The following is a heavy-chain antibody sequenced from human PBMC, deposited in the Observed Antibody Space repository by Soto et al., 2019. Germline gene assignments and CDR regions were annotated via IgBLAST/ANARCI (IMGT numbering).Heavy chain of an antibody. CDR3: ARIGSWALNFDY. Sequence: GSLRLSCAASGFSFISYHMHWVRQTPGKGLEWVAVIWHDGSNKYYADSVKGRFTISRDNSKNTLYLQMNNLRVEDTAIYYCARIGSWALNFDYWGQGALVTVSS. J-gene: IGHJ4*02. V-gene: IGHV3-33*01. D-gene: IGHD6-13*01. CDR1: GFSFISYH. CDR2: IWHDGSNK.